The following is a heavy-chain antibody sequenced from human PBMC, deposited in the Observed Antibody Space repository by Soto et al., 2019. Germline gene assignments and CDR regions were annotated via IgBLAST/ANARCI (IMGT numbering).Heavy chain of an antibody. CDR1: GFTFDDNA. J-gene: IGHJ4*02. CDR2: INWKSDI. D-gene: IGHD3-16*01. V-gene: IGHV3-9*01. CDR3: ARTWIKFGPNDY. Sequence: PGGSLRLSCAVSGFTFDDNAMHWVRQAPEKGLEWVSGINWKSDIGYADSVKGRFTISRDNAENSLYLQMNSLRAEYTALYYCARTWIKFGPNDYWGQGAPVTVSS.